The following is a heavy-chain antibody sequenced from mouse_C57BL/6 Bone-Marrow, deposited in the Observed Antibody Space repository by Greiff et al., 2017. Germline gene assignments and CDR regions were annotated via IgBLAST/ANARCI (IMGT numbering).Heavy chain of an antibody. V-gene: IGHV1-50*01. CDR2: IDPSDSYT. CDR1: GYTFTSYW. CDR3: ARGCVYYGYYEAIDY. J-gene: IGHJ4*01. D-gene: IGHD1-1*01. Sequence: QVQLQQPGAELVKPGASVKLSCKASGYTFTSYWMQWVKQRPGQGLEWIGEIDPSDSYTNYNQKFKGKATLTVDTSSSTAYMQLSSLTSEDSAVYYCARGCVYYGYYEAIDYWGQGTTVTVSS.